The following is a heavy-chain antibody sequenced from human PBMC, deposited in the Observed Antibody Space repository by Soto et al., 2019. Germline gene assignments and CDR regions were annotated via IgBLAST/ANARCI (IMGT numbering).Heavy chain of an antibody. J-gene: IGHJ5*02. Sequence: ETLSLTCTVSGGSIDTYYWSWIRQPPGKGLQWIGYIYYSGSTTYSPSLKSRVTISVDRSKNQFSLKLTSMTAADTAVYYCARLGGYYQSLDTWGQGTLVTVSS. V-gene: IGHV4-59*08. CDR2: IYYSGST. CDR3: ARLGGYYQSLDT. D-gene: IGHD3-22*01. CDR1: GGSIDTYY.